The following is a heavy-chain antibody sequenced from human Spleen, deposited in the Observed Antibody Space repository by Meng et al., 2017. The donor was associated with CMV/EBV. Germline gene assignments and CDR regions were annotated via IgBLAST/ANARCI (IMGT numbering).Heavy chain of an antibody. V-gene: IGHV3-30*14. CDR1: GFTFSSYA. Sequence: GESLKISCAASGFTFSSYAMHWVRQAPGKGLEWVAVISYDGSNKYYADSVKGRFTISRDNADNSLYLQMNSLRAEDTAVYYCARVRDSSGYVYGEYFQHWGQGTLVTVSS. CDR2: ISYDGSNK. J-gene: IGHJ1*01. CDR3: ARVRDSSGYVYGEYFQH. D-gene: IGHD3-22*01.